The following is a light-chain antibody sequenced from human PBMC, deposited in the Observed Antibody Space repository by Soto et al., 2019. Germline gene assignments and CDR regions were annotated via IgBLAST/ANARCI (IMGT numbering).Light chain of an antibody. J-gene: IGKJ1*01. Sequence: EIVLTQSPATLSSFPGDRVTLSCRASQSVSSHFAWYQQKSGQAPRLLIYDASKRATGIPARFSGSGSGTDFSLTISRLEPEDFAVYYCEQYGSSPRTFGQGTKVDIK. CDR2: DAS. CDR3: EQYGSSPRT. V-gene: IGKV3-11*01. CDR1: QSVSSH.